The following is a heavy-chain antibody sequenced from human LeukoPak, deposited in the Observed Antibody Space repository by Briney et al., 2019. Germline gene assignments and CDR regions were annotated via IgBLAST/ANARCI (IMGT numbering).Heavy chain of an antibody. V-gene: IGHV1-8*01. CDR1: ADIFTRYD. Sequence: GASVKVCCKASADIFTRYDINWERQAPGQGIEWVRWMSPNSGNTGYAQKFQDRVTMTRDTSISTAYMELSSLRAEDTAVYYCAKGPPKWGFDYWGQGTLVIVSS. D-gene: IGHD7-27*01. CDR2: MSPNSGNT. CDR3: AKGPPKWGFDY. J-gene: IGHJ4*02.